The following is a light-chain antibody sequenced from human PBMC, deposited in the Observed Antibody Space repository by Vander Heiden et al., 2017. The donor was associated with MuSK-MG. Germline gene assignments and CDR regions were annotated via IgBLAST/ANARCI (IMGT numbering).Light chain of an antibody. CDR2: GAS. J-gene: IGKJ4*01. CDR3: QHYDSSPLT. V-gene: IGKV3-20*01. CDR1: QTVSSGF. Sequence: EIVLTQSPGTLSLSPGERATLSCRASQTVSSGFLAWYQQKGGQAPRLLIYGASSRATGVPDRFSGSGSGTDFTLTISRLETEDFAVYYCQHYDSSPLTFGGGTKVEIK.